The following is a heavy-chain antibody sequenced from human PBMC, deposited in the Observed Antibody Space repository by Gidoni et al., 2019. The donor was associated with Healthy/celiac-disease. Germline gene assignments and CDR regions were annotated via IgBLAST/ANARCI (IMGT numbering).Heavy chain of an antibody. CDR1: GFTFGDYA. D-gene: IGHD3-16*02. J-gene: IGHJ4*02. V-gene: IGHV3-49*05. CDR2: IRSNAYGGTT. CDR3: TRGYGVVWGSYRLPGY. Sequence: VQLVESGGGLVKPGRSLRLSCTSSGFTFGDYAMSWFRQAPGKGLEGGGCIRSNAYGGTTEYAASVKGRFTISRDDSKSIAYLQMNSLKTEDTAVYYCTRGYGVVWGSYRLPGYWGQGTLVTVSA.